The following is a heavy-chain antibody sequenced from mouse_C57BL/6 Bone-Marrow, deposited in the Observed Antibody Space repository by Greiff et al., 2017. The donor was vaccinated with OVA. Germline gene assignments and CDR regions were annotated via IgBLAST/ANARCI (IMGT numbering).Heavy chain of an antibody. CDR1: GYSITSGYY. CDR3: ARGYLLYGRGSYWYFDV. D-gene: IGHD1-1*01. J-gene: IGHJ1*03. V-gene: IGHV3-6*01. Sequence: EVQLQQSGPGLVKPSQSLSLTCSVTGYSITSGYYWNWIRQFPGNKLEWMGYISYDGSNNYNPSLKNRISITRDTSKNQFFLKLNSVTTEDTATYYCARGYLLYGRGSYWYFDVWGTGTTVTVSS. CDR2: ISYDGSN.